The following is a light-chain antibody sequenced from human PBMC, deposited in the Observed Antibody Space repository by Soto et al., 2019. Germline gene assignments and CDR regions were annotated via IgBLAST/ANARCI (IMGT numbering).Light chain of an antibody. V-gene: IGKV3-11*01. Sequence: EIVLTQSPATLSLSPGERATLSCRASQSVSSYLAWYQQKPGQAPSLLIYDASNRATGIPARFSGSGSGTDFTLTISSLEPEDFAVYYCQQRTNWSWTFGQGTKVEIK. J-gene: IGKJ1*01. CDR3: QQRTNWSWT. CDR2: DAS. CDR1: QSVSSY.